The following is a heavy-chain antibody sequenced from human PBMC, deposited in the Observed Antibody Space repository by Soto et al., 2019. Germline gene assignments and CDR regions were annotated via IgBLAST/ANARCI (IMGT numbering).Heavy chain of an antibody. CDR3: ARDGGKTTNYYDRRERSGAFDI. Sequence: ASVKVSCKACGYTFTSYGISWVRQAPGQGLEWMGWISAYNGNTNYAQKLQGRVTMTTDTSTSTAYMELRSLRSDDTAVYYCARDGGKTTNYYDRRERSGAFDIWGQATMVIVSS. CDR1: GYTFTSYG. D-gene: IGHD3-22*01. J-gene: IGHJ3*02. V-gene: IGHV1-18*04. CDR2: ISAYNGNT.